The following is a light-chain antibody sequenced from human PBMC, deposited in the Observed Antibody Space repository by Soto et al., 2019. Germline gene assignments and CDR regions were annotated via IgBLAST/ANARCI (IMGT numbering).Light chain of an antibody. Sequence: EIVLTQSPGTLSLSPGERATLSCRVSQSVSSSYLAWYQQKPGQAPRLLIYGASSRATGIPDRFSGSGSGTDFTLTIARLEPEDFAVYYCQYYGSSPFTFGPGTKVDIK. CDR1: QSVSSSY. J-gene: IGKJ3*01. CDR3: QYYGSSPFT. CDR2: GAS. V-gene: IGKV3-20*01.